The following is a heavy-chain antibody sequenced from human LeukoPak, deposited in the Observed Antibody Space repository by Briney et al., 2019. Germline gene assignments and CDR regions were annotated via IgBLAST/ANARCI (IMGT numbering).Heavy chain of an antibody. V-gene: IGHV3-73*01. J-gene: IGHJ6*03. Sequence: GGSLRLSCAASGFTFSGSAMHWVRQASGKGLEWVGRIRSKANSYATAYAASVKGRFAISRDDSKNTAYLQMNSLKTEDTAVYYCTRLLVYYDSRGIPLYMDVWGKGTTVTVSS. D-gene: IGHD3-22*01. CDR1: GFTFSGSA. CDR2: IRSKANSYAT. CDR3: TRLLVYYDSRGIPLYMDV.